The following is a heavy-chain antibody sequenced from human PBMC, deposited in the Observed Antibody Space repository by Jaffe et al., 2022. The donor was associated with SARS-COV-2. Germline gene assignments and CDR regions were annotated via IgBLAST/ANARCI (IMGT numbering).Heavy chain of an antibody. CDR3: VKGGEWLRSNKDPFDP. D-gene: IGHD5-12*01. Sequence: EVQLVESGGGLVQPGGSLRLSCSASGFTFSRFAIHWVRQAPGKGLEYVSGISSDGGATYYADSVKGRFTISRDNSKNTLYLQMGSLRGEDTAVYYCVKGGEWLRSNKDPFDPWGQGTLVTVSS. J-gene: IGHJ5*02. CDR2: ISSDGGAT. V-gene: IGHV3-64D*09. CDR1: GFTFSRFA.